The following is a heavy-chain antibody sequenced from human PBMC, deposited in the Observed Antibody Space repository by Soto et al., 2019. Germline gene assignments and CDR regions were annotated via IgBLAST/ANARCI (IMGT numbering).Heavy chain of an antibody. CDR2: IKYMGII. D-gene: IGHD3-10*01. CDR3: AGMFWFGDLLFDY. CDR1: GGSFSGYY. Sequence: SETLSLTCAVYGGSFSGYYWSWIRQPPGKWLEWSGSIKYMGIIFYNPSLKSRVTMSLDTSKNQYSLRLSSVTAADTAVYFCAGMFWFGDLLFDYWGPGTLVTVSS. J-gene: IGHJ4*02. V-gene: IGHV4-34*01.